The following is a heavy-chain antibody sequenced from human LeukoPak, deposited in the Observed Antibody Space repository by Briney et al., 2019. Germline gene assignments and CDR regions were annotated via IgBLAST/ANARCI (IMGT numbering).Heavy chain of an antibody. J-gene: IGHJ4*02. CDR3: ARAPPDGGSGSYYNPYYFDY. CDR2: INHSGST. CDR1: GYSISSGYY. Sequence: SETLSLTCTVSGYSISSGYYWSWIRQPPGKGLEWIGEINHSGSTNYNPSLKSRVTISVDTSKNQFSLKLSSVTAADTAVYYCARAPPDGGSGSYYNPYYFDYWGQGTLVTVSS. V-gene: IGHV4-38-2*02. D-gene: IGHD3-10*01.